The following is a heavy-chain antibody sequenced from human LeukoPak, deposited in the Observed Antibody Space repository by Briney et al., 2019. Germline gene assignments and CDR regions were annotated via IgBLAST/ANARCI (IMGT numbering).Heavy chain of an antibody. Sequence: ASVKVSCKASGGTFSSYAISWVRQAPGQGLEWMGWISAYNGNTNYAQKLQGRVTMTTDTSTSTAYMELRSLRSDDTAVYYCARAGYYDSSGYYSDYYYYGMDVWGQGTTVTVSS. CDR1: GGTFSSYA. V-gene: IGHV1-18*01. J-gene: IGHJ6*02. CDR3: ARAGYYDSSGYYSDYYYYGMDV. CDR2: ISAYNGNT. D-gene: IGHD3-22*01.